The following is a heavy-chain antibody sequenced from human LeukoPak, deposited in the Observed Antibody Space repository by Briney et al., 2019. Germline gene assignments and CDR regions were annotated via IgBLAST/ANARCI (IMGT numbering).Heavy chain of an antibody. CDR2: MNPNSGNT. D-gene: IGHD4-17*01. Sequence: ASVKVSCKASGYTFTSYDINWVRQATGQGLEWMGWMNPNSGNTGYAQKLQGRVTMTRNTSISTAYMELSSLRSEDTAVYYCARPTVTTPSYFGYWGQGTLVTVSS. V-gene: IGHV1-8*01. CDR3: ARPTVTTPSYFGY. CDR1: GYTFTSYD. J-gene: IGHJ4*02.